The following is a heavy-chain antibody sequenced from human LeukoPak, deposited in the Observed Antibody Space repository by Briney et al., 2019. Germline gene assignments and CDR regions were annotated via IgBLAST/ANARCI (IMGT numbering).Heavy chain of an antibody. J-gene: IGHJ4*02. Sequence: PGRSLRLSCAASGFSFSNYGMHWVRQAPGKGLEWVAVTSSDGINNYYTDSVKGRFTISRDNSKNTLYLQINSLRAEDTAVYYCAKDSYSSTWYVIHFWGQGTLVTVSS. CDR2: TSSDGINN. D-gene: IGHD6-13*01. V-gene: IGHV3-30*18. CDR3: AKDSYSSTWYVIHF. CDR1: GFSFSNYG.